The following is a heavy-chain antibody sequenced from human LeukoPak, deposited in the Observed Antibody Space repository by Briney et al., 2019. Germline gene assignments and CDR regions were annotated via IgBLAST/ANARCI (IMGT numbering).Heavy chain of an antibody. J-gene: IGHJ4*02. Sequence: GGSLRLSCAASGLTFSSYEMNWVRQAPGKGLEWVSYISGSGSPIYYADSVKGRFTISRDNAKNSLYLQMHSLRAEDTAVYYCARDVSRYSGSYYDYWGQGTLVIVSS. D-gene: IGHD1-26*01. CDR1: GLTFSSYE. V-gene: IGHV3-48*03. CDR2: ISGSGSPI. CDR3: ARDVSRYSGSYYDY.